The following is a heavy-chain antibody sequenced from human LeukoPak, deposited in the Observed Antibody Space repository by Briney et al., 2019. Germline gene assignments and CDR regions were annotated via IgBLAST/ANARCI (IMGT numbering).Heavy chain of an antibody. CDR3: AKDKGMHYYGSASYSYFDS. CDR1: GFTFGDYA. D-gene: IGHD3-10*01. Sequence: GGSLRLSCAASGFTFGDYAMHWVRRAPGRGLEWVSGISSNSDNIGYADSVKGRFTIYRDNAKNSLYLQMNSLRTEDTAFYYCAKDKGMHYYGSASYSYFDSWGQATLVTVSS. CDR2: ISSNSDNI. J-gene: IGHJ4*02. V-gene: IGHV3-9*01.